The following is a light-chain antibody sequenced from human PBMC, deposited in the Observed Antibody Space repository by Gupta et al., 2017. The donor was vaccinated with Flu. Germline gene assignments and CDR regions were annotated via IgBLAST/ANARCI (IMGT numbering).Light chain of an antibody. J-gene: IGLJ1*01. V-gene: IGLV3-21*02. CDR3: QVCNYNSDHTIYV. CDR1: SNETAV. Sequence: SNETAVVHWYQQKTDQAPEVVVYNNSELPTRLPGRFTGSHSGNTATLTISSVAAGDEADYYYQVCNYNSDHTIYVFGTGTKVTV. CDR2: NNS.